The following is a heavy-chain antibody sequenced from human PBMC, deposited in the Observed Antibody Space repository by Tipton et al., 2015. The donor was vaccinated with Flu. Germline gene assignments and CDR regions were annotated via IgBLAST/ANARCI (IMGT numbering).Heavy chain of an antibody. CDR3: AKGAPIAAAGNRFHP. CDR2: ISGSSGST. V-gene: IGHV3-23*01. D-gene: IGHD6-13*01. Sequence: AASGFTFSSYAMSWVRQAPGKGLEWVSTISGSSGSTYYADSVKGRFSISRDNSKNTLYLQMNSLRAEDTAVYFCAKGAPIAAAGNRFHPWGQGTLVIVSS. CDR1: GFTFSSYA. J-gene: IGHJ5*02.